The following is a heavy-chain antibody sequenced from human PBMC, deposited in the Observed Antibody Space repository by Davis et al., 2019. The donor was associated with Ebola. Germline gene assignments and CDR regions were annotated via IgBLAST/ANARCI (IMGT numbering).Heavy chain of an antibody. CDR1: GGSISSYY. CDR3: AGTGRNGDLDY. J-gene: IGHJ4*02. V-gene: IGHV4-59*01. CDR2: IYYSGST. D-gene: IGHD4-23*01. Sequence: SETLSLTCTVSGGSISSYYWSWIRQPPGKGLEWIGYIYYSGSTNYNPSLKSRVTISVDTSKNQFSLKLSSVTAADTAVYYFAGTGRNGDLDYWGQGTLVTVSS.